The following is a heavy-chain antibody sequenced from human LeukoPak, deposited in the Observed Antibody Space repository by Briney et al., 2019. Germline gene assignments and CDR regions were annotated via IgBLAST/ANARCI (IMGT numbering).Heavy chain of an antibody. CDR2: ISGSGGST. D-gene: IGHD2-2*01. CDR1: GFTFSSYA. Sequence: QSGGSLRLSCAASGFTFSSYAMSWVRQAPGKGLEWVSAISGSGGSTYYADSVKGRFTISRDNPKNTLYLQMNSLRAEDTAVYYCAKDQGLYPGYFDYWGQGTLVTVSS. CDR3: AKDQGLYPGYFDY. J-gene: IGHJ4*02. V-gene: IGHV3-23*01.